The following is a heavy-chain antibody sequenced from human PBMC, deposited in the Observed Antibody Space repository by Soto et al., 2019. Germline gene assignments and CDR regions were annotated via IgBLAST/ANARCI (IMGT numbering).Heavy chain of an antibody. V-gene: IGHV4-30-4*01. D-gene: IGHD1-26*01. CDR1: GGSISRGDYY. Sequence: SETLSLTCTVSGGSISRGDYYWSWIRQSPGTGLEWIGYVFYTGSTYYNPSLRSRLAISVDTSKNQFSLKLSSVTAADAAVYYCAREPLKWYGMDVWGQGTTVTVSS. CDR3: AREPLKWYGMDV. CDR2: VFYTGST. J-gene: IGHJ6*02.